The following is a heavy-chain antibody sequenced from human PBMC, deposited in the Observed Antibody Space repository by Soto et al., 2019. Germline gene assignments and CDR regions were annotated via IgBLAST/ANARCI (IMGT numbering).Heavy chain of an antibody. V-gene: IGHV3-7*01. J-gene: IGHJ4*02. CDR2: LKQDGSEK. CDR1: GFTFSSYW. D-gene: IGHD4-17*01. Sequence: EVQLVESGGGLVQPGGSMRLSCAASGFTFSSYWINWVRQAPGKGLEWVANLKQDGSEKYYVDSVKGRFTISRDSAENSVYLQMHSLRAEDTAVYYCAASPDYGPQFDFWGQGSLVTVSS. CDR3: AASPDYGPQFDF.